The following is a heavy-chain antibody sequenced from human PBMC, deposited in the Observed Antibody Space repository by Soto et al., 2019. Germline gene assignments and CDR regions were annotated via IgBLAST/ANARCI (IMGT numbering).Heavy chain of an antibody. CDR3: AKNQRVELVPLATVDCFDP. D-gene: IGHD1-26*01. CDR1: GFIFENFG. Sequence: PGGSLRLSCAASGFIFENFGMSWVRQAPGKGLEWISSISGSGFKKYYADSVKGRFTISIDNSKSTVYLELNNLSAEDTAVYHCAKNQRVELVPLATVDCFDPWGQGSVVTVSS. V-gene: IGHV3-23*01. CDR2: ISGSGFKK. J-gene: IGHJ5*02.